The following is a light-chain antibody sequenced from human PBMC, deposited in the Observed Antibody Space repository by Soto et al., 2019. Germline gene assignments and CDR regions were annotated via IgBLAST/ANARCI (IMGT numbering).Light chain of an antibody. Sequence: QSALTQPASVSGSPGQSITISCTGTSSDVGTYNYVSWYQQHSGKAPKLMIYEVSNRPSGVSNRFSGSKSGNTASLTISGLDAEDEADSYFRAHTYNHTLYGFGRGTKLTVL. CDR1: SSDVGTYNY. V-gene: IGLV2-14*01. CDR2: EVS. CDR3: RAHTYNHTLYG. J-gene: IGLJ1*01.